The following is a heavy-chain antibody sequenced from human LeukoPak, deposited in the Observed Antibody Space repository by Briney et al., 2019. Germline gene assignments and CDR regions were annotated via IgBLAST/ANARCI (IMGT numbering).Heavy chain of an antibody. CDR1: GFTFSSYG. CDR3: ARVRYYDSSGYYYGAFDI. Sequence: GGSLRLSCAASGFTFSSYGMHWVRQAPGKGLEWVAFIRYDGSNKYYADSVKGRFTISRDNSKNTLYLQMNSQRAEDTAVYYCARVRYYDSSGYYYGAFDIWGQGTKVTVSS. D-gene: IGHD3-22*01. J-gene: IGHJ3*02. CDR2: IRYDGSNK. V-gene: IGHV3-30*02.